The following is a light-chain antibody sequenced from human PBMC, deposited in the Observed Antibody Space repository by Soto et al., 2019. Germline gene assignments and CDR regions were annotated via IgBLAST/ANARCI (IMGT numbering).Light chain of an antibody. CDR1: SSDVGGYIY. CDR3: SSFTRSNTLL. J-gene: IGLJ2*01. CDR2: DVT. Sequence: QSALTQPASVSGSPGQSITISCTGTSSDVGGYIYVSWHQQHPGTAPKLMIYDVTIRPSGVSHRFSGSKSGNTASLTISNLQAEDEADYYCSSFTRSNTLLFGGGTKVTVL. V-gene: IGLV2-14*03.